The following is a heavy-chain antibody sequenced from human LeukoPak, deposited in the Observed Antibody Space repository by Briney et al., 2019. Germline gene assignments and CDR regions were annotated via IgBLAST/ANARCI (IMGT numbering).Heavy chain of an antibody. CDR3: ARVPYSGWSENYSDY. CDR1: GFTVSSNY. CDR2: IYGGGST. V-gene: IGHV3-53*01. Sequence: GGSLRLSCAASGFTVSSNYMSWVRQAPGKGLEWVSVIYGGGSTYYADSVKGRFTISRDNSKNTLYLQMNSLRAEDTAVYYCARVPYSGWSENYSDYWGQGTLVTVSS. J-gene: IGHJ4*02. D-gene: IGHD6-19*01.